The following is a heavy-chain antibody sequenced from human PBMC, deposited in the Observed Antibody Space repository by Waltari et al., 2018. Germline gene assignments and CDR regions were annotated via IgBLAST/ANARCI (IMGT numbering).Heavy chain of an antibody. D-gene: IGHD1-26*01. CDR2: IFSNDEK. J-gene: IGHJ4*02. CDR1: GFSLSNARMG. CDR3: ARTIVGATYGVFDY. Sequence: QVTLKESGPVLVKPTETLTLTCTVSGFSLSNARMGVSWIRQPPGKALEWLAHIFSNDEKSYSTSRRSRLTSSKDTSKSQVVLTMTNMDPVDTATYYCARTIVGATYGVFDYWGQGTLVTVSS. V-gene: IGHV2-26*01.